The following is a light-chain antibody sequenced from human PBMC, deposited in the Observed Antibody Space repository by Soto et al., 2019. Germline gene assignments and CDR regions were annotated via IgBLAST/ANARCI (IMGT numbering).Light chain of an antibody. J-gene: IGKJ2*01. CDR2: DAS. V-gene: IGKV1-33*01. CDR3: HQYDNRPFT. CDR1: RDIDNY. Sequence: IQMTQSPSSLSASVGDRVTITCQASRDIDNYLNWYQQKPGKAPNLLIYDASNLETGVPLRFSGSRAGTPVTLTISSLQPEDIGTYSGHQYDNRPFTFGQATKREIK.